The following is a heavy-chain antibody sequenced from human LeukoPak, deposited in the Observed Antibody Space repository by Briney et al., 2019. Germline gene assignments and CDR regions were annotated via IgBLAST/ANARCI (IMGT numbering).Heavy chain of an antibody. V-gene: IGHV1-2*02. D-gene: IGHD5-18*01. CDR3: TRDPGDTAMAKYYFDY. CDR1: GYTFTGYY. Sequence: EASAKVSCKASGYTFTGYYLHWVRQAPGQGLEWMGWINPNSGGTSYAQKFQDRVTMTRDTSTSTAYMELSRLRSDDTAVYYCTRDPGDTAMAKYYFDYWGQGTLVTVSS. CDR2: INPNSGGT. J-gene: IGHJ4*02.